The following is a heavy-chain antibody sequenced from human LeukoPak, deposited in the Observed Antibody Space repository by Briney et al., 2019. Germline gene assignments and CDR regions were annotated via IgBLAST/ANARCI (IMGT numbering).Heavy chain of an antibody. Sequence: SETLSLTCAVYGGSFSGYYWSWIRQPPGKGLEWIGEINHSGSTNYNPSLKSRVTISVDTSKNQFSLKLSSVTAADTAVYYCAGVWLGDELRFDPWGQGTLVTVSS. CDR1: GGSFSGYY. D-gene: IGHD3-10*01. CDR2: INHSGST. CDR3: AGVWLGDELRFDP. V-gene: IGHV4-34*01. J-gene: IGHJ5*02.